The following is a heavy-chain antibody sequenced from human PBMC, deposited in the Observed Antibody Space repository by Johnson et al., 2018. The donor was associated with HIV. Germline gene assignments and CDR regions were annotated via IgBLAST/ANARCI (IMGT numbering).Heavy chain of an antibody. CDR2: ISGSGGST. D-gene: IGHD6-13*01. CDR1: GFTFSSYA. CDR3: ARRGRSSSWYDLDI. Sequence: EVQLLESGGGLVQPGGSLRLSCAASGFTFSSYAMSWVRQAPGKGLEWVSAISGSGGSTYYADSVKGRFTISRDNAKKSLFLQMNSLRAEDTAVYYCARRGRSSSWYDLDIWGQGTMVSVSS. V-gene: IGHV3-23*01. J-gene: IGHJ3*02.